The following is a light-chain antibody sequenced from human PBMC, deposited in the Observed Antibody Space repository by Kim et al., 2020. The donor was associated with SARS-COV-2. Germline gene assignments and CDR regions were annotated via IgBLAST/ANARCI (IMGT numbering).Light chain of an antibody. CDR3: QAWDSSTMV. V-gene: IGLV3-1*01. CDR1: KLGDKY. Sequence: SYELTQPPSVSVSPGQTASIPCSGDKLGDKYACXYQQKPGQSPVLVIYQDSKRPSGIPERFSGSNSGTTATLTISGTQAMDEADYYCQAWDSSTMVFGGG. CDR2: QDS. J-gene: IGLJ3*02.